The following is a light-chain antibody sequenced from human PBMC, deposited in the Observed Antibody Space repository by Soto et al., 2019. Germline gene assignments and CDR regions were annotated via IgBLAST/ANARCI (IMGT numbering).Light chain of an antibody. Sequence: DIVMTQSPDSLAVSLGERATINCKSSQSVLYSSNNENYLAWYQQKPGQPPKLLIYWASTRESGVPDRFSGSGSGTDFTLTISNLQAEDVAVYYCQQYYSAPFTFGGGTKVEIK. V-gene: IGKV4-1*01. J-gene: IGKJ4*01. CDR2: WAS. CDR1: QSVLYSSNNENY. CDR3: QQYYSAPFT.